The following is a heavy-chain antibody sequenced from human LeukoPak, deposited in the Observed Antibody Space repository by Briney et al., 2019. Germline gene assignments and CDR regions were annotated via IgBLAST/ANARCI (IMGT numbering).Heavy chain of an antibody. CDR3: ARSLAAAAVAGLDY. CDR2: IYYSGST. D-gene: IGHD6-19*01. Sequence: SETLSLTCTVSGGSISSYYWSWIRQPPGKGLEWIGYIYYSGSTNYNPSLKSRVTISVDTSKNQFSLKLSSVTAADTAVYYCARSLAAAAVAGLDYWGQGTLVTVSS. V-gene: IGHV4-59*01. J-gene: IGHJ4*02. CDR1: GGSISSYY.